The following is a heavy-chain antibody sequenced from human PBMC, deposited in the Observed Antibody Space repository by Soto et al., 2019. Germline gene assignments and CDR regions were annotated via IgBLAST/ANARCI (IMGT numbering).Heavy chain of an antibody. Sequence: VASVKVSCKTSGDNFKKNFFTWVLQAPGQGLEWMGGTIPALGKTHYIEKFQGRVTITVDDATRTVYMEVRDLTSEDTAIYYCARGPFRPSAMDVWGQGTTVTVSS. J-gene: IGHJ6*02. CDR2: TIPALGKT. CDR1: GDNFKKNF. CDR3: ARGPFRPSAMDV. V-gene: IGHV1-69*10. D-gene: IGHD3-10*01.